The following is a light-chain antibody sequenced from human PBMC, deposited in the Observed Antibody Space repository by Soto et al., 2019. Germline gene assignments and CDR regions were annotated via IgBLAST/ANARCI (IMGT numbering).Light chain of an antibody. CDR1: SSDVGGYDH. Sequence: QSALTQPASVSGSPGQSITISCTGTSSDVGGYDHVAWYQQHPGKAPKLIIYYVTVRPSGISRRFSGSKSDNTASLAVSGLQPEDEADYFCSSYTNKDTLLFGGGTKLTV. CDR3: SSYTNKDTLL. J-gene: IGLJ3*02. CDR2: YVT. V-gene: IGLV2-14*03.